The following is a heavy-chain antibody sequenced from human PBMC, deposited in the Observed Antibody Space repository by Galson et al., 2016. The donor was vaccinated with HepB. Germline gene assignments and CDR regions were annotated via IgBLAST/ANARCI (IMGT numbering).Heavy chain of an antibody. V-gene: IGHV3-9*01. CDR1: GFTFDDYA. CDR2: ISWNGASI. J-gene: IGHJ4*02. Sequence: SLRLSCAASGFTFDDYAMYWVRQVPGKGLEWVSGISWNGASIGYADSVKGRFTISRDDAKNFLYLQMNSLRPEDTAFYYCAKGGGDYTIYYFDYWGQGALVTVSS. CDR3: AKGGGDYTIYYFDY. D-gene: IGHD4-17*01.